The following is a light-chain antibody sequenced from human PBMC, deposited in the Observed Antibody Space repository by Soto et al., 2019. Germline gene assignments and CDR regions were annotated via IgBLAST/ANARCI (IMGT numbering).Light chain of an antibody. CDR2: DAS. J-gene: IGKJ1*01. CDR3: QQYNYFWA. V-gene: IGKV1-5*01. CDR1: QSISSW. Sequence: DIPMTQSPSTLSASVGDRVTITCRASQSISSWLAWYQQKPGKAPKLLIYDASNLESGVPSRFSGGGSGTEFSLTISSLQPDDFATYYCQQYNYFWAFGQGTGVEIK.